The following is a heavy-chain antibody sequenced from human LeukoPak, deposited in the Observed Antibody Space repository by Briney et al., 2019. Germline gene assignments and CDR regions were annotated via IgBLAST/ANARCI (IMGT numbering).Heavy chain of an antibody. D-gene: IGHD6-13*01. CDR3: ARGLAAAYD. CDR1: GYTFTSYD. V-gene: IGHV1-8*01. J-gene: IGHJ4*02. Sequence: ASVKVSCKASGYTFTSYDINWVRQATGQGLEWMGWMNPNSGNTGYAQKFQGRVTMTRNTSISTAYMELSSLRLEAQAVYYCARGLAAAYDWAQGTLVSVSS. CDR2: MNPNSGNT.